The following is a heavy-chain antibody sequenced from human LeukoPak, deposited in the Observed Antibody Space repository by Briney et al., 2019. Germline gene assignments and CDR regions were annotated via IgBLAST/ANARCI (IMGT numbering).Heavy chain of an antibody. J-gene: IGHJ6*04. Sequence: GGSLRLSCAASGFTFSNAWMSWVRQAPGKGLECVGRIKSKTDGGTTEYAAPVEGRFTISRDDSKNTLYLQMNSLRTEDTAVYYCTTDGGTVTPTGYYYGMDVWGKGTTVTVSS. CDR1: GFTFSNAW. V-gene: IGHV3-15*01. D-gene: IGHD4-17*01. CDR3: TTDGGTVTPTGYYYGMDV. CDR2: IKSKTDGGTT.